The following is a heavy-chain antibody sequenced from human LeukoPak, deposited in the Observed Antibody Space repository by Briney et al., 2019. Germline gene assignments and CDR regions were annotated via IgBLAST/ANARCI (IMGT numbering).Heavy chain of an antibody. CDR3: ARAGGGQYYFDY. CDR1: GFTFSDYW. J-gene: IGHJ4*02. CDR2: ISYDGSNK. Sequence: GGSLRLSCAASGFTFSDYWIHWVRQAPGKGLEWVAVISYDGSNKYYADSVKGRFTISRDNSKNTLYLQMNSLRAEDTAVYYCARAGGGQYYFDYWGQGTLVTVSS. V-gene: IGHV3-30-3*01. D-gene: IGHD6-19*01.